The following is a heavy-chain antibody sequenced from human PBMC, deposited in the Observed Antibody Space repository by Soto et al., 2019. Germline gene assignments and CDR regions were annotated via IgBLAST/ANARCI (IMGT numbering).Heavy chain of an antibody. CDR2: IKTKIEGGTT. D-gene: IGHD2-8*01. V-gene: IGHV3-15*01. CDR1: GFIFRNDW. J-gene: IGHJ4*02. Sequence: EVQLVESGGGSATPGGSLRLSCAASGFIFRNDWMNWVRQAPGKGLEWVARIKTKIEGGTTDYAAPVKGRFFISRDDSQNTLFLQMNRLQTEDTAVYYCMTHADSNGRGHWGQGTLVTVAP. CDR3: MTHADSNGRGH.